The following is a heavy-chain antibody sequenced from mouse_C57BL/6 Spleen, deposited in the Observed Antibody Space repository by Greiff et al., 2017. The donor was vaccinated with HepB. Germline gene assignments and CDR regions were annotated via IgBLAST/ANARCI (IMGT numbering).Heavy chain of an antibody. V-gene: IGHV1-82*01. Sequence: VQLQQSGPELVKPGASVKISCKASGYAFSSSWMNWVKQRPGKGLEWIGRIYPGDGDTNYNGKFKGKATLTADKSSSTAYMQLSSLTSEDSAVYFCARRDDGYLYYAMDYWGQGTSVTVSS. J-gene: IGHJ4*01. CDR3: ARRDDGYLYYAMDY. D-gene: IGHD2-3*01. CDR2: IYPGDGDT. CDR1: GYAFSSSW.